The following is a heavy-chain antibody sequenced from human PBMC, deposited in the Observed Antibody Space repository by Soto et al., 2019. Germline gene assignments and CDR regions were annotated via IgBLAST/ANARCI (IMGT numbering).Heavy chain of an antibody. CDR2: IWYDGTQK. CDR1: GFTFNTYS. J-gene: IGHJ4*02. Sequence: QVQLEESGGGVVQPGRSLRLSCEASGFTFNTYSMHWVRQPPGKGLEWLAAIWYDGTQKYYADSVKGRFIISRDNSKKTLYLEMNSLRPEDTAMYYCARVAYWGPGTQVTVSS. V-gene: IGHV3-33*01. CDR3: ARVAY.